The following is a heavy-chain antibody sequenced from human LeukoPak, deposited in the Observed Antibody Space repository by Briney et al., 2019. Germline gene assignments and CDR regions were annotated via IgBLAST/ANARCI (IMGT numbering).Heavy chain of an antibody. J-gene: IGHJ3*01. CDR2: LHASEST. Sequence: EPSETLSLTCSVSGAYMSNYYWTWVRQSAAQGREWIGRLHASESTIYNPSLKSRVTMSLDTSKDQLSLTLTSVTAADSAMYSCASLSSGAGFDVWGQGTVVTVSS. CDR1: GAYMSNYY. D-gene: IGHD3-22*01. CDR3: ASLSSGAGFDV. V-gene: IGHV4-4*07.